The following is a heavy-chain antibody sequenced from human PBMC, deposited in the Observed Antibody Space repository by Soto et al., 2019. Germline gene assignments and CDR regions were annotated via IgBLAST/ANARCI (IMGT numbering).Heavy chain of an antibody. CDR1: GYSFMNYA. V-gene: IGHV1-18*01. CDR2: INTYNANT. J-gene: IGHJ6*02. CDR3: ARDGGMDV. Sequence: QVQLVQSGAEVKKPGASVKVSCKAAGYSFMNYAISWVRQAPGQGLDWMGWINTYNANTNYAQRLQRRVIMTADTSTSTAYMELRSMRSDDTAVYYCARDGGMDVWGQGTTVTVSS.